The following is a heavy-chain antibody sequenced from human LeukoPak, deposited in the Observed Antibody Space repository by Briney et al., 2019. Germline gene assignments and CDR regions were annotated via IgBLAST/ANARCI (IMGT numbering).Heavy chain of an antibody. Sequence: GGSLRLSCAASGFTFSSYGIHWVRQAPVKGLEWVAFIRYDGSNKYYADSVRGRFTISRDNSKNTLYLQMNSLRADDTAIYYCVRDPSCSGGGCYYYYGMDVWGQGTTVTVSS. CDR2: IRYDGSNK. J-gene: IGHJ6*02. V-gene: IGHV3-30*02. CDR1: GFTFSSYG. CDR3: VRDPSCSGGGCYYYYGMDV. D-gene: IGHD2-15*01.